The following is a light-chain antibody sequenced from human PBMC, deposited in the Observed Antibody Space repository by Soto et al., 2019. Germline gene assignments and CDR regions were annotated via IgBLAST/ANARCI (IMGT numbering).Light chain of an antibody. CDR2: RNN. Sequence: QSVLTQPPSASGTPGQRVTISCSGSSSNIGSNYVYWYQQLPGTAPKLLIYRNNQRPSGVTDRFSGSKSGTSASLAISGLRSEDEADYYCAAWDDSLSGREVFGGGTKLTVL. J-gene: IGLJ2*01. CDR1: SSNIGSNY. CDR3: AAWDDSLSGREV. V-gene: IGLV1-47*01.